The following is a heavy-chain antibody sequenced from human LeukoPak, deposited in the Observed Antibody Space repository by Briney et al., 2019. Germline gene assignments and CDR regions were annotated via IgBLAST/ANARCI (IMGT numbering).Heavy chain of an antibody. D-gene: IGHD4-11*01. CDR2: ISWNRGSI. CDR1: GFTFDDYA. CDR3: AKGAHSGNYAPFDY. V-gene: IGHV3-9*01. J-gene: IGHJ4*02. Sequence: PGGSLRLSCAASGFTFDDYAMHWVRQAPGKGLEWVSGISWNRGSIDYADSVKGRFTISRDNAKNSLYLQMNSLSTEDTALYYCAKGAHSGNYAPFDYWGQGTLVTVSS.